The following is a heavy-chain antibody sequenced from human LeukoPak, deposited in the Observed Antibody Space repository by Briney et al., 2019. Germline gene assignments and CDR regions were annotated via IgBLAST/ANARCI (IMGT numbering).Heavy chain of an antibody. CDR3: AREFWEPAAGVWFDP. J-gene: IGHJ5*02. CDR1: GFTFSNYW. CDR2: IQQHGSET. V-gene: IGHV3-7*01. D-gene: IGHD2-2*01. Sequence: GGSLRLSCEGSGFTFSNYWMSWVRQAPGKGLEWVANIQQHGSETYYGDSVKGRFTISRDDAKNSLYLQMNSLRAEDTAVYYCAREFWEPAAGVWFDPWGQGTLVTVSS.